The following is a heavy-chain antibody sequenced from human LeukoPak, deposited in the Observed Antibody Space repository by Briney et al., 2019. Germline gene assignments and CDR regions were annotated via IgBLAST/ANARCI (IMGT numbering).Heavy chain of an antibody. CDR3: ASLWFGESN. J-gene: IGHJ4*02. Sequence: PGGSLRLSCVASRFTLSSYWMNWVRQAPGKGLEWVSSNSSSSSYIYYADSVKGRFTISRDNAKNSLYLQMNSLRAEDTAVYYCASLWFGESNWGQGTLVTVSS. D-gene: IGHD3-10*01. CDR2: NSSSSSYI. V-gene: IGHV3-21*01. CDR1: RFTLSSYW.